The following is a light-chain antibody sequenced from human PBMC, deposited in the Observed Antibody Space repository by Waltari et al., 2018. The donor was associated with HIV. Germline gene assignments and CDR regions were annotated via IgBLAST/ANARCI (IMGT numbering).Light chain of an antibody. CDR3: AAWDDSLGGVI. V-gene: IGLV1-47*01. Sequence: QSVLTQPPSASGTPGQRVTISCSGSNSNIGTEYVYWYHQLPGAAPRLLMFRDTQRPSGVPDRFSGSKSGTSASLAISGLRSEDESDYYCAAWDDSLGGVIFGGGTKLTVL. J-gene: IGLJ2*01. CDR1: NSNIGTEY. CDR2: RDT.